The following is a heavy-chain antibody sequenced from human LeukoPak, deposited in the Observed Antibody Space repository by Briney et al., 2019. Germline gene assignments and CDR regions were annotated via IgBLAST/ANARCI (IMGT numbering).Heavy chain of an antibody. CDR3: ARGLIAAGPLSSTGGNYGMDV. D-gene: IGHD6-13*01. CDR1: GGTFSSYA. CDR2: IIPIFGTA. Sequence: SVKVSCKASGGTFSSYAIRWVRQAPGQGLEWMGGIIPIFGTANYAQKFQGRVTITADESTSTAYMELSSLRSEDTAVYYCARGLIAAGPLSSTGGNYGMDVWGKGTTVTVSS. J-gene: IGHJ6*04. V-gene: IGHV1-69*13.